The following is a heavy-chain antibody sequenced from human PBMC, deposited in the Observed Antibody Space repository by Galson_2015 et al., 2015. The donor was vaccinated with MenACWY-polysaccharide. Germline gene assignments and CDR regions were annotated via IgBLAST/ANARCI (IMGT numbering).Heavy chain of an antibody. Sequence: SETLSLTCAVYGGSFSGSYWSWIRQPPGKGLEWIGEINHSGSTNYNPSLKSRVTISVDTSKNQFSLKLSSVTAADTAVYYCAREGGGGHCSSTSCYWDPWGQGTLVTVSS. V-gene: IGHV4-34*01. CDR1: GGSFSGSY. J-gene: IGHJ5*02. D-gene: IGHD2-2*01. CDR2: INHSGST. CDR3: AREGGGGHCSSTSCYWDP.